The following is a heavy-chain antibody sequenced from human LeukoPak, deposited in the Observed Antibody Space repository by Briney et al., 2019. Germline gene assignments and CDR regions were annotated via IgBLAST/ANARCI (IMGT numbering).Heavy chain of an antibody. J-gene: IGHJ4*02. CDR2: IYTSGST. D-gene: IGHD3-10*01. V-gene: IGHV4-4*07. CDR1: GVSISSYY. CDR3: ARGMVRGVIYPKYYFDY. Sequence: SETLSLTCTVSGVSISSYYWSWIRQPAGKGLEGIGRIYTSGSTNYNPSLESRVTMSADTSKNQFSLKRRSVTAADTAVYYCARGMVRGVIYPKYYFDYWGQGTLVTVSS.